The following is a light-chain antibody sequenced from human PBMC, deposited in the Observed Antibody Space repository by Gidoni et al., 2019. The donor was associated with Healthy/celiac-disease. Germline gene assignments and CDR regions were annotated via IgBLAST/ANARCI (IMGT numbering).Light chain of an antibody. CDR1: SGDVGGYNY. V-gene: IGLV2-14*01. CDR2: DVS. Sequence: QSALTKPASVSGSPGQSITISCTGTSGDVGGYNYVSWYKQHPAKAPRRMIYDVSNRPSGVSSLFSGSKSGNTASLTISGLQAEDEADYYCSSYTSSSTLVFGGGTKLTVL. CDR3: SSYTSSSTLV. J-gene: IGLJ3*02.